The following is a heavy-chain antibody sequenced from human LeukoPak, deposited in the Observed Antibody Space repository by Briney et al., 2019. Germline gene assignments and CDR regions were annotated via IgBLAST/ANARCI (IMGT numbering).Heavy chain of an antibody. J-gene: IGHJ4*02. CDR2: INHSGST. Sequence: PSETLSLTCAVYGGSFSGYYWSWIRQPPGKGLEWIGEINHSGSTNYNPSLKSRVTISVDTSKNQFSLKLSSVTAADTAVYYCARHEYGSGSPFDYWGQGTLVTVSS. CDR1: GGSFSGYY. CDR3: ARHEYGSGSPFDY. V-gene: IGHV4-34*01. D-gene: IGHD3-10*01.